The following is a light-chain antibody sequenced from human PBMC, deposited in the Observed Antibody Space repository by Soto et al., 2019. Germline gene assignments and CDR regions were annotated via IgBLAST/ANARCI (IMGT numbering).Light chain of an antibody. Sequence: QSALTQPPSASGSPGQSGTISCTGTSSDVGGYNYVSWYQHHPGNARKLMIYELNKRTSGVPDRFSGSKSGNTASLTVSGLQAEDEADSYCSSYGGSNTPYVFGTGTKVTVL. CDR3: SSYGGSNTPYV. J-gene: IGLJ1*01. V-gene: IGLV2-8*01. CDR1: SSDVGGYNY. CDR2: ELN.